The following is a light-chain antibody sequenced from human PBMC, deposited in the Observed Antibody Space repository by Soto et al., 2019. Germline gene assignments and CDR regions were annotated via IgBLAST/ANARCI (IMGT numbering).Light chain of an antibody. CDR1: QSVSNSF. CDR3: QQYGGSPFT. J-gene: IGKJ3*01. V-gene: IGKV3-20*01. CDR2: GAS. Sequence: EIVLTQSPGTLSLSPGERATLSCRASQSVSNSFLAWYQQKPGQTPRLLIHGASRRATGIPDRFSGSGSGTDFTLTISRLEPEDSALYYCQQYGGSPFTFGPGTTVDIK.